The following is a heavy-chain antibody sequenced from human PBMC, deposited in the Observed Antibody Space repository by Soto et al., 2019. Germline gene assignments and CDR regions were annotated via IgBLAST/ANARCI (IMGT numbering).Heavy chain of an antibody. Sequence: GGSLRLSCAASGFTFSSYSISWVRQPPRQGLEWVSYISSSSSTIYYADSVKGRFTISRDNAKNSLYLQMNSLRDEDTAVYYCARQLRYYYDSSGYYGPFDYWGQGTLVTVSS. CDR3: ARQLRYYYDSSGYYGPFDY. CDR1: GFTFSSYS. CDR2: ISSSSSTI. J-gene: IGHJ4*02. V-gene: IGHV3-48*02. D-gene: IGHD3-22*01.